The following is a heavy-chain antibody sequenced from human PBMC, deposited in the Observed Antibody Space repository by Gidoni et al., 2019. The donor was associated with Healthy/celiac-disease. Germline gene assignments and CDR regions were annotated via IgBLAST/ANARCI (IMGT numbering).Heavy chain of an antibody. CDR3: TTGRYYDILTGYQRAEYFQH. Sequence: EVQLVESGGGLVKPGGSLRLSCAASGFTFSNACMNWVRQAPGKGLEWVGRIKSKTDGGTTDYAAPVKGRFTISRDDSKNTLYLQMNSLKTEDTAVYYCTTGRYYDILTGYQRAEYFQHWGQGTLVTVSS. CDR1: GFTFSNAC. CDR2: IKSKTDGGTT. V-gene: IGHV3-15*07. D-gene: IGHD3-9*01. J-gene: IGHJ1*01.